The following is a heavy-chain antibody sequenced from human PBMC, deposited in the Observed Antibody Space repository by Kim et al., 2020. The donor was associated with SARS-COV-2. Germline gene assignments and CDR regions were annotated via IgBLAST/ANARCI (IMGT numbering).Heavy chain of an antibody. CDR3: ARGEENITGTTYYYYMDV. V-gene: IGHV4-59*01. Sequence: SETLSLTCTVSGGSISSYYWSWIRQPPGKGLEWIGYIYYSGSTNYNPSLKSRVTISVDTSKNQFSLKLSSVTAADTAVYYCARGEENITGTTYYYYMDVWGKGTTVTVSS. J-gene: IGHJ6*03. CDR2: IYYSGST. CDR1: GGSISSYY. D-gene: IGHD1-7*01.